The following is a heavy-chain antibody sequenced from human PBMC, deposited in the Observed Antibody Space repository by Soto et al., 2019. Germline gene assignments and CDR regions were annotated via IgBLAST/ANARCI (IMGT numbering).Heavy chain of an antibody. CDR1: GFTFSSYS. D-gene: IGHD2-15*01. Sequence: QVQLVESGGGVVQPGRSLRLSCAASGFTFSSYSMHWVRQAPGKGLEWVAVISYDGSNKYYADSVKGRFTISRDNSKNTLYLQMNSLRAEDTAVYYCAKDPGCCSGGSWAIDYWGQGTLVTVSS. CDR2: ISYDGSNK. J-gene: IGHJ4*02. V-gene: IGHV3-30*18. CDR3: AKDPGCCSGGSWAIDY.